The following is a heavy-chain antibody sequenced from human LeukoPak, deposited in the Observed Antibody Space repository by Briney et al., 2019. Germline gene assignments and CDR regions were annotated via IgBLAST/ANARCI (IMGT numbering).Heavy chain of an antibody. CDR1: GFTFSDYY. CDR3: ARDYNYDSSGYYPGY. V-gene: IGHV3-11*01. CDR2: ISSSGSNI. D-gene: IGHD3-22*01. Sequence: GGSLRLSCAASGFTFSDYYMSWIRQAPGKGLEWVSYISSSGSNIYYADSVKGRFTISRDNAKNSLYLQMNSLRAEDTAVYYCARDYNYDSSGYYPGYWGQGTLVTVSS. J-gene: IGHJ4*02.